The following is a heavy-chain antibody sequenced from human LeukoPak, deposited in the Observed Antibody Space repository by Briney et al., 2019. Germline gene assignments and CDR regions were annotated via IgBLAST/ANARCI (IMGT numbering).Heavy chain of an antibody. Sequence: SVKVSCKASGGTFSSYAISWVRQAPGQGLEWMGGIIPIFGTANYAQKFQGRVTITADESTSTAYMELSSLRSEDTAVYYCARENRITIFGVVITPPYYFDYWGQGTLVTVSS. J-gene: IGHJ4*02. D-gene: IGHD3-3*01. CDR1: GGTFSSYA. V-gene: IGHV1-69*13. CDR2: IIPIFGTA. CDR3: ARENRITIFGVVITPPYYFDY.